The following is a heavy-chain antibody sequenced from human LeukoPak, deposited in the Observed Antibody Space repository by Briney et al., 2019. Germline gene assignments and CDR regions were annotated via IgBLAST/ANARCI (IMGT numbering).Heavy chain of an antibody. CDR3: ARDPVVSGAFDY. CDR1: GYTFTSYD. D-gene: IGHD1-26*01. Sequence: ASVKVSCKASGYTFTSYDINWVRQATGQGLEWMGWMNPNSGNTGYAQKFQGRVTITADKSTSTAYMELSSLRSEDTAVYYCARDPVVSGAFDYWGQGTLVTVSS. J-gene: IGHJ4*02. CDR2: MNPNSGNT. V-gene: IGHV1-8*01.